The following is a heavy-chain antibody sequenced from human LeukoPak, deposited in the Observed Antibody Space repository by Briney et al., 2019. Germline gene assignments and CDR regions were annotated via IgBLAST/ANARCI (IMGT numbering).Heavy chain of an antibody. CDR3: ARSANQGGIWV. J-gene: IGHJ4*02. D-gene: IGHD3-16*01. CDR1: GYSFTSYW. CDR2: IYPGDSDT. Sequence: GESLKISCKTSGYSFTSYWIAWVRQMPGKGLEWMGIIYPGDSDTRYSPSFQGQVTISADKSISTVYLQWSNLKASDTAMYYCARSANQGGIWVWGQGTLVTVSS. V-gene: IGHV5-51*01.